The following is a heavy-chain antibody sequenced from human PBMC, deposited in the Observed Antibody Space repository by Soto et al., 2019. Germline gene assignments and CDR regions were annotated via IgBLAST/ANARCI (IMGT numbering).Heavy chain of an antibody. CDR2: ISGSGGST. D-gene: IGHD2-15*01. J-gene: IGHJ3*02. CDR3: AKAGYCSGGSCYIFDAFDI. CDR1: GFTFSSYA. Sequence: EVQLLESGGGLVQPGGSLRLSCAASGFTFSSYAMSWVRQAPGKGLEWVSAISGSGGSTYYEDSVKGRFTISRDNSKNTLYLQMNSLRAEDTAVYYCAKAGYCSGGSCYIFDAFDIWGQGTMVTVSS. V-gene: IGHV3-23*01.